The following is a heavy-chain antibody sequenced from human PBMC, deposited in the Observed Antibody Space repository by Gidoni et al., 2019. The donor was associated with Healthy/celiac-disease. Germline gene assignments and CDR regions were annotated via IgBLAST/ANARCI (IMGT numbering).Heavy chain of an antibody. CDR3: ARVLYDFWSGYLVTDAFDI. CDR2: IIPILGIA. Sequence: QVQLVQSGAEVKKPGSSVKVSCKASGGTFSSYTISWVRQAPGQGLEWMGRIIPILGIANYAQKFQGRVTITADKSTSTAYMELSSLRSEDTAVYYCARVLYDFWSGYLVTDAFDIWGQGTMVTVSS. J-gene: IGHJ3*02. V-gene: IGHV1-69*02. CDR1: GGTFSSYT. D-gene: IGHD3-3*01.